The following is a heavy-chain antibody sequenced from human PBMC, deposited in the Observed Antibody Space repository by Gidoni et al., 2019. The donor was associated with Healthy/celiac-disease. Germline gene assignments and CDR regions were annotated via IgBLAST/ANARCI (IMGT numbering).Heavy chain of an antibody. CDR2: IYYSGST. Sequence: QLQLQESGPGLVKPSETLSLTCTVSGGSISSSSYYWGWIRQPPGKGLEWIGSIYYSGSTYYNPSLKSRVTISVDTSKNQFSLKLSSVTAADTAVYYCARPAHYGDYDPVDYWGQGTLVTVSS. J-gene: IGHJ4*02. CDR1: GGSISSSSYY. CDR3: ARPAHYGDYDPVDY. V-gene: IGHV4-39*01. D-gene: IGHD4-17*01.